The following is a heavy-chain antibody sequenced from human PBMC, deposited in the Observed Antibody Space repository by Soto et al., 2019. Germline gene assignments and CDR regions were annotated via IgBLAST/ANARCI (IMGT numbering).Heavy chain of an antibody. CDR2: ISGSGGST. Sequence: GGSLRLSCAASGFTFSSYAMSWVRQAPGKGLEWVSAISGSGGSTYYADSVKGRFTISRDNSKNTLYLQMNSLRAEDTAVYYCAKGPNDEMVYAFLSNNYYYGMDVWGQGTTVTVSS. V-gene: IGHV3-23*01. D-gene: IGHD2-8*01. J-gene: IGHJ6*02. CDR1: GFTFSSYA. CDR3: AKGPNDEMVYAFLSNNYYYGMDV.